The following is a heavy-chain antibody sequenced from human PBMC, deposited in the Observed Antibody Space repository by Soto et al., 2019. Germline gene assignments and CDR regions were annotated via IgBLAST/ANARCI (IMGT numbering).Heavy chain of an antibody. CDR3: ARGDSTDCSNGVCSFFYNHDMDV. CDR1: GYTFTGYS. V-gene: IGHV1-2*04. Sequence: AALQVPCKERGYTFTGYSMHCVQQAPGQGLEWLGRINPKSGGTSTAQKFQGWVTMTTDTPISTASMELTRLTSDDTAIYYCARGDSTDCSNGVCSFFYNHDMDVWGQGTTVTVSS. D-gene: IGHD2-8*01. J-gene: IGHJ6*02. CDR2: INPKSGGT.